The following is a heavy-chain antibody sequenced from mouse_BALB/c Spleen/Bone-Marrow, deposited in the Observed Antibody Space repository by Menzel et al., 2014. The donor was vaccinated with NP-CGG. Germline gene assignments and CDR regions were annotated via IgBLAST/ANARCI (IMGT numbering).Heavy chain of an antibody. CDR1: GYTFTSYW. J-gene: IGHJ3*01. D-gene: IGHD2-1*01. Sequence: QVQLRESGAELVKPGASVKLSCKASGYTFTSYWMHWVKQRPGQGLEWIGEINPSNGRTNYNEKFESKATLTVDKSSSTAYMQLSSLTSEDSAVYYCARERGNYPFAYWGQGTLVTVSA. V-gene: IGHV1S81*02. CDR3: ARERGNYPFAY. CDR2: INPSNGRT.